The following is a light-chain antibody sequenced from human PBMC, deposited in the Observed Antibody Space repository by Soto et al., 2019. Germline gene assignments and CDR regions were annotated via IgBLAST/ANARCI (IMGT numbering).Light chain of an antibody. CDR2: GAS. CDR3: QQLHSYPIT. V-gene: IGKV1-9*01. J-gene: IGKJ5*01. CDR1: QGMNTY. Sequence: DIQLTQPPSFLSASVGDRVTISCRASQGMNTYVAWYQQKPGKAPKLLIYGASTLHTGVPSRFSGSESGAEFTLTISSLQPEDFATYYCQQLHSYPITFGQGTRLEIK.